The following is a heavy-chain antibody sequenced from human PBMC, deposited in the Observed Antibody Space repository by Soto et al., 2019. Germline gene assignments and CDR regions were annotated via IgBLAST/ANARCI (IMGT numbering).Heavy chain of an antibody. Sequence: GGSLRLSCAASGFTFAGYPINWVRQAPGKGLEWVSYISSTFDIYYADSVKGRFTISRDNAKNSLYLQMNSLRVEDTAVYYCVRDHDWAFDFWGQGTMVTVSS. D-gene: IGHD2-21*01. CDR1: GFTFAGYP. V-gene: IGHV3-48*01. J-gene: IGHJ3*01. CDR2: ISSTFDI. CDR3: VRDHDWAFDF.